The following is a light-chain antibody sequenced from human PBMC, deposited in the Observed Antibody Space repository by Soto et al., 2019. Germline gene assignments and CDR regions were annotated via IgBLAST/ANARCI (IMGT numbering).Light chain of an antibody. V-gene: IGKV3-15*01. J-gene: IGKJ1*01. Sequence: IGLTQSAATLSLSAGERATLSCRVSENLNSSNLAWYQQKPGQAPRLLIYGASTRATGIPARFSGSGSGTEFTLTISSLQPEDFAVYYCQQCSNWPLTFGHGTKVDIK. CDR3: QQCSNWPLT. CDR1: ENLNSSN. CDR2: GAS.